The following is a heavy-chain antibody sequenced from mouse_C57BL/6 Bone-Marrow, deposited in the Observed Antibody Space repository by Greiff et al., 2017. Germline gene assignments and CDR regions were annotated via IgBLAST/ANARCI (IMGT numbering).Heavy chain of an antibody. CDR1: GYTFTDYY. CDR3: ARKGEKDYAMDY. CDR2: IYPGSGNT. Sequence: VQLQQSGAELVRPGASVKLSCKASGYTFTDYYINWVKQRPGQGLEWIARIYPGSGNTYYNEKFKGKATLTAEKSSSTAYMQLSSLTSEDSAVYFCARKGEKDYAMDYGGQGTSVTVSS. V-gene: IGHV1-76*01. J-gene: IGHJ4*01.